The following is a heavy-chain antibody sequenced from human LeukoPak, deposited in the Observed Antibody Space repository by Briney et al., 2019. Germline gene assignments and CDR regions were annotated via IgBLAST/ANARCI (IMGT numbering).Heavy chain of an antibody. J-gene: IGHJ6*02. Sequence: SETLSLTCTVSGGSISSYYWSWIRQPPGKGLEWIGYIYYSGSTNYNPSLKSRVTISVDTSKNQFSLKLSSVTAADTAVYYCARVSDYYYGMDVWGQGTRVTVS. CDR3: ARVSDYYYGMDV. V-gene: IGHV4-59*01. CDR1: GGSISSYY. CDR2: IYYSGST.